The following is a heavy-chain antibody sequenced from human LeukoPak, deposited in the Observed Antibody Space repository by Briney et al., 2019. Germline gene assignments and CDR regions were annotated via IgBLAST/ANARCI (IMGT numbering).Heavy chain of an antibody. Sequence: SETLSLTCTVSGGSISSSSYYWGWIRQPPGKGLEWIGSIYYSGSTYYNPSLKSRVTISVDTSKNRFSLKLSSVTAADTAVYYCARAVYSGYDSRAGTTFVFDYWGQGTLVTVSS. D-gene: IGHD5-12*01. CDR3: ARAVYSGYDSRAGTTFVFDY. V-gene: IGHV4-39*07. CDR2: IYYSGST. CDR1: GGSISSSSYY. J-gene: IGHJ4*02.